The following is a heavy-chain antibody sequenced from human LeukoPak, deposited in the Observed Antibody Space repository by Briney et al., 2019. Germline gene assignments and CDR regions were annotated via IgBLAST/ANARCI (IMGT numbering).Heavy chain of an antibody. CDR3: ARDRGMVRGVIIPLPDAFDI. J-gene: IGHJ3*02. CDR2: IRGSGNYT. CDR1: GFTFSSYA. Sequence: GGSLRLSCAASGFTFSSYAMSWVRQAPGKGLEWVSVIRGSGNYTYYADSVKGRFTISRDNSKNTLYLQMNSLRAEDTAVYYCARDRGMVRGVIIPLPDAFDIWGQGTMVTVSS. D-gene: IGHD3-10*01. V-gene: IGHV3-23*01.